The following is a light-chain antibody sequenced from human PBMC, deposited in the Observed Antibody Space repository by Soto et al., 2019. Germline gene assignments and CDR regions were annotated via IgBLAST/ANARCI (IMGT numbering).Light chain of an antibody. CDR1: NIGGKS. V-gene: IGLV3-21*02. CDR3: QVWDTSSDHPGV. J-gene: IGLJ2*01. Sequence: SSELTQPPSVSVAPGQTASITCGGNNIGGKSVHWHQQKPGQAPVLVVYDDSDRPSGIPERFSGSNSGNTATLTISRVGAGDEADYYCQVWDTSSDHPGVFGGGTKLTVL. CDR2: DDS.